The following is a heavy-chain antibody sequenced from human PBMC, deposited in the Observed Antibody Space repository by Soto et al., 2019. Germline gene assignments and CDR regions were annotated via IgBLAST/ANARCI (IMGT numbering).Heavy chain of an antibody. Sequence: SDTLSLTCTVSGGSISASSYYWGWILHPPGKGLEWIGSMDYSGSTYYNPSLKSRVTISVDTSKNQFSLKLSSVTAADTAVYYCARRRTMDYYGSGSRGWGSNCFDPWGQGTLVTVYS. D-gene: IGHD3-10*01. CDR2: MDYSGST. CDR1: GGSISASSYY. V-gene: IGHV4-39*01. CDR3: ARRRTMDYYGSGSRGWGSNCFDP. J-gene: IGHJ5*02.